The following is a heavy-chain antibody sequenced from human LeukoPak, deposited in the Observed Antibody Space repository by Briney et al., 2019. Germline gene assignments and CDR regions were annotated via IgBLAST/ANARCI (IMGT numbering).Heavy chain of an antibody. CDR2: IAYDGSNK. V-gene: IGHV3-30*18. CDR3: AKDGNIVVVTGVDY. Sequence: GGSLRLSCAASRFTFSSYGMHWVRQAPGKGLEWVAVIAYDGSNKYYADSVKGRFTISRDNSKNTLYLQMNSLRAEDTAVYYCAKDGNIVVVTGVDYWGQGTLVTVSS. D-gene: IGHD2-21*02. J-gene: IGHJ4*02. CDR1: RFTFSSYG.